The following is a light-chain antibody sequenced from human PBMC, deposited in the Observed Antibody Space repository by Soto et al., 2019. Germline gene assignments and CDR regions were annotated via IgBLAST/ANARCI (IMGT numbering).Light chain of an antibody. CDR2: SAS. V-gene: IGKV3-15*01. Sequence: VLTQSPPTLSVSPGERATLSCRASRSISTNVAWYQHKSGQAPRLLIYSASTRATGIPTRFSGSGSGTEFTLTISSLQSEDFAIYYCQQYNNWPPIAFGGGTKVDIK. CDR3: QQYNNWPPIA. J-gene: IGKJ4*01. CDR1: RSISTN.